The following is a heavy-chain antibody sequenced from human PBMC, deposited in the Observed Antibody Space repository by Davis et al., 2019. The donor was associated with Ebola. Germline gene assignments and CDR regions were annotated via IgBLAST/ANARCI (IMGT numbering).Heavy chain of an antibody. D-gene: IGHD3-22*01. V-gene: IGHV5-10-1*01. Sequence: KVSCKGSGYSFTSYWISWVRQMPGKGLEWMGRIDPSDSYTNYSPSFQGHVTISADKSISTAYLQWSSLKASDTAMYYCARHPVTMIVVVLNWFDPWGQGTLVTVSS. CDR3: ARHPVTMIVVVLNWFDP. CDR2: IDPSDSYT. CDR1: GYSFTSYW. J-gene: IGHJ5*02.